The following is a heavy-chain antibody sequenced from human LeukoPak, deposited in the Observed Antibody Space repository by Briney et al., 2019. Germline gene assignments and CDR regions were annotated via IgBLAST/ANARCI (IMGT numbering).Heavy chain of an antibody. V-gene: IGHV4-59*12. CDR3: ARGSTTVTTVEYFDY. D-gene: IGHD4-17*01. CDR2: IYYSGST. J-gene: IGHJ4*02. Sequence: SEALSLTCTVSGGSISSYYWSWIRQPPGKGLERIGYIYYSGSTNYNPSLKSRVTISVDTSKNQFSLKLSSVTAADTAVYYCARGSTTVTTVEYFDYWGQGTLVTVSS. CDR1: GGSISSYY.